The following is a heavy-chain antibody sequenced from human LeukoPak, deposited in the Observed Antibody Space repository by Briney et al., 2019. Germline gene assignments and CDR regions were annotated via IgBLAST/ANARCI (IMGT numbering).Heavy chain of an antibody. CDR3: AKDIVVVPAAQDAFDI. J-gene: IGHJ3*02. CDR2: ISGSGGST. V-gene: IGHV3-23*01. D-gene: IGHD2-2*01. Sequence: GGSLRLSCAASGFMFSSYAMSWVRQAPGKGLEWVSAISGSGGSTYYADSVKGRFTISRDNSRNTLYLQMNSLRAEDTAVYYCAKDIVVVPAAQDAFDIWGQGTMVSVSS. CDR1: GFMFSSYA.